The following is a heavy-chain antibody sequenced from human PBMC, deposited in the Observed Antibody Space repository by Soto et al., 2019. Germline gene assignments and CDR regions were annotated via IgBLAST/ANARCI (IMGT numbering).Heavy chain of an antibody. V-gene: IGHV4-59*01. D-gene: IGHD3-16*02. J-gene: IGHJ4*02. CDR3: AREYDYVWGSYRTYYFDY. CDR1: GGSISIYY. Sequence: SETLSLTCTGSGGSISIYYWSWIRQPPGKGLEWIGYIYYSGSTNYNPSLKSRVTISVDTSKNQFSLKLSSVTAAETAVYYCAREYDYVWGSYRTYYFDYWGQGTMVTAS. CDR2: IYYSGST.